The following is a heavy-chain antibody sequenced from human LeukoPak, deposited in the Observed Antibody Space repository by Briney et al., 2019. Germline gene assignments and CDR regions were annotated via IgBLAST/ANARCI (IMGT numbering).Heavy chain of an antibody. CDR2: ISSSGDTT. Sequence: PGGSLRLSCSASGFTFSSFAMHWVRQAPGKGLECVSAISSSGDTTYYADSMKGRITMSRDNSKNTLYLQMSSLRAEDTAGYFCARAIAHPRATAASDFDYWGQGTLGTVSS. V-gene: IGHV3-64*04. CDR1: GFTFSSFA. D-gene: IGHD2-2*01. J-gene: IGHJ4*02. CDR3: ARAIAHPRATAASDFDY.